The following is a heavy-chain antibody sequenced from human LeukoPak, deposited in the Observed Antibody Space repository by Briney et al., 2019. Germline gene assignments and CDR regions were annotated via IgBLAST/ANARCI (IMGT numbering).Heavy chain of an antibody. D-gene: IGHD3-22*01. Sequence: GASVKVSCKVSGYTLTELSMHWVRQAPGKGLEWMGGFDPEGGETIYAQKFQGRVTMTEDTSTDTAYMELSSLRSEDTAVYYCATFRYYYDSSGYKYWGQGTLVTVSS. CDR2: FDPEGGET. V-gene: IGHV1-24*01. J-gene: IGHJ4*02. CDR1: GYTLTELS. CDR3: ATFRYYYDSSGYKY.